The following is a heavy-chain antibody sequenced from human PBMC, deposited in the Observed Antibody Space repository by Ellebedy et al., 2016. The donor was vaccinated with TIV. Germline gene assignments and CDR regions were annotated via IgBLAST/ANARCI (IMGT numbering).Heavy chain of an antibody. CDR3: ATLTGDYYDSSGYFYR. CDR2: IYHSGST. J-gene: IGHJ4*02. CDR1: GGSISSTNW. D-gene: IGHD3-22*01. Sequence: SETLSLTCTISGGSISSTNWWSWVRPSPGKGLEWIGEIYHSGSTTYNPSLRSRHTISVDKSKNQFSLKLSSVTAADTALYYCATLTGDYYDSSGYFYRWGQGTLVTVSS. V-gene: IGHV4-4*02.